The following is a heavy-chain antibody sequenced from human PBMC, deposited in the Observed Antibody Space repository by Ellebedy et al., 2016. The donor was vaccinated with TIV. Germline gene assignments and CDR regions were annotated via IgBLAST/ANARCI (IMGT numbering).Heavy chain of an antibody. CDR2: ISNTGSRT. V-gene: IGHV3-23*01. Sequence: PGGSLRLSCAASGFTFSSYAMSWVRQAPGKGLGWVSTISNTGSRTYYADSVEGRFIISRDNSKKTLYLQMNSLRAEDTAVYYCAKGRGGGSDSSAPRYYFDYWGLGTLVTVSS. J-gene: IGHJ4*02. CDR1: GFTFSSYA. D-gene: IGHD3-22*01. CDR3: AKGRGGGSDSSAPRYYFDY.